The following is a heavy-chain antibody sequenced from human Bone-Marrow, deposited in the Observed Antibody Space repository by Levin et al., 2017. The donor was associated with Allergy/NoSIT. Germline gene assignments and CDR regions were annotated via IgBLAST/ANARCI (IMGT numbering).Heavy chain of an antibody. Sequence: SGGSLRLSCAASGFTFSSYSMHWVRQAAGKGLESVSVISTNGGSTYYADSVRGRFTISRDNSKNMLYLQMGSLRAEDMGVYYCARDHRFDLWSGVAQDDYFGVDAWGRGTTVTVSS. CDR1: GFTFSSYS. V-gene: IGHV3-64*02. CDR2: ISTNGGST. CDR3: ARDHRFDLWSGVAQDDYFGVDA. D-gene: IGHD3-3*01. J-gene: IGHJ6*02.